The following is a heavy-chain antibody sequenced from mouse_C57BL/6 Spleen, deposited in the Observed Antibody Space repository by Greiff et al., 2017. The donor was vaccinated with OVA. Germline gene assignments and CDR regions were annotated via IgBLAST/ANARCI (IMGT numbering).Heavy chain of an antibody. V-gene: IGHV1-82*01. CDR2: IYPGDGDT. CDR3: GQISDDYAWFAY. Sequence: VQLQQSGPELVKPGASVKISCKASGYAFSSSWMNWVKQRPGKGLEWIGRIYPGDGDTNYNGKFKGKATLTADKSSSTAYMQLSSLTSEDSAVYFCGQISDDYAWFAYWGQGTLVTVSA. CDR1: GYAFSSSW. J-gene: IGHJ3*01. D-gene: IGHD2-4*01.